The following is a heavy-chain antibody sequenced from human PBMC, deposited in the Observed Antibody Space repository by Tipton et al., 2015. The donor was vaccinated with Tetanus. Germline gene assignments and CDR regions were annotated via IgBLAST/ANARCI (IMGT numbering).Heavy chain of an antibody. J-gene: IGHJ4*02. CDR1: GFTFSSYG. D-gene: IGHD6-19*01. V-gene: IGHV3-33*01. CDR2: IWYDGSNK. Sequence: SGFTFSSYGMHWVRQAPGKGLEWVAVIWYDGSNKYYADSVKGRFTISRDNSKNTLYLQMNSLRAEDTAVYYCARVSVAVAGTEGPFDYWGQGTLVTVSS. CDR3: ARVSVAVAGTEGPFDY.